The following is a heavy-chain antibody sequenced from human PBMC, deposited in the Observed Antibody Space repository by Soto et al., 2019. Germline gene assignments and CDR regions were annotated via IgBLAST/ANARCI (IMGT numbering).Heavy chain of an antibody. J-gene: IGHJ4*02. D-gene: IGHD1-7*01. V-gene: IGHV1-69*01. CDR1: GDTFRSYA. CDR2: IIPIFATA. CDR3: ARGVSTGITDYFDY. Sequence: QVQLVQSGAEVKKPGSSVKVSCKASGDTFRSYAISWVRQAPGQGLEWMGGIIPIFATANYAQKFQDRVTITGDESTNTAYMDLSSLRSEDTAVYYCARGVSTGITDYFDYWGQGTLVTVSS.